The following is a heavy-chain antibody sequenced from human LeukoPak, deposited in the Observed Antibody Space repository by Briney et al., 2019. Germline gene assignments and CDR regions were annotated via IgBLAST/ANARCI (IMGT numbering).Heavy chain of an antibody. J-gene: IGHJ4*02. CDR1: GYTFTGYY. D-gene: IGHD3-22*01. V-gene: IGHV1-2*02. CDR3: ARVFCDSSGYYPTPFDY. CDR2: INPNSGGT. Sequence: ASVKVSCKASGYTFTGYYMHWVRQAPGQGLEWVGWINPNSGGTNYAQKFQGRVTMTRDTSISTAYMELSRLRSDDTAVYYCARVFCDSSGYYPTPFDYWGQGTLVTVSS.